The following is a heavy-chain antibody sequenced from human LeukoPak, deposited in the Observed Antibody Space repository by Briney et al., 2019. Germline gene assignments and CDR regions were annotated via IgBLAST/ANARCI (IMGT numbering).Heavy chain of an antibody. D-gene: IGHD6-13*01. CDR2: ISGSGGST. V-gene: IGHV3-23*01. CDR3: AKAPIAALNYYFDY. CDR1: GFTFSSYA. J-gene: IGHJ4*02. Sequence: QPGGSLRLSCAASGFTFSSYAMSWVRQAPGKGLEWVSAISGSGGSTYYADSVRGRFTISRDNSKNTLYLQMNSLRAEDTAVYYCAKAPIAALNYYFDYWGQGTLVTVSS.